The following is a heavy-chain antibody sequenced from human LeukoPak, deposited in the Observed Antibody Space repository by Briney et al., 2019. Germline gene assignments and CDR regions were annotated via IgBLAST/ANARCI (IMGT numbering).Heavy chain of an antibody. CDR3: ARGYYYGSGSYYDY. V-gene: IGHV3-23*01. CDR1: GFTFRSYA. Sequence: GGSLRLSCVASGFTFRSYAMNWVRQAPGKGLEWVSAISRSGGSTYSADSVKGRFTISRDTSKNTLYLQMNSLRAEDTAVYYCARGYYYGSGSYYDYWGQGTLVTVSS. CDR2: ISRSGGST. J-gene: IGHJ4*02. D-gene: IGHD3-10*01.